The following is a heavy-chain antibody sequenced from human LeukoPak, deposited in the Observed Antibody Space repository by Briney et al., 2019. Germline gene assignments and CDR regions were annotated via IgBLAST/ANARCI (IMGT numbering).Heavy chain of an antibody. CDR2: INTNTGGT. Sequence: ASVKVSCKSSGYTFTAYYMYWVRQAPGQGLEWMGWINTNTGGTNSAQKFQGRVTMTRDTSISTAYMELKRLSSDDTAVYFCAREGFCTGSKCPAEYWGQGTLVTVSS. CDR3: AREGFCTGSKCPAEY. V-gene: IGHV1-2*02. J-gene: IGHJ4*02. CDR1: GYTFTAYY. D-gene: IGHD2-8*02.